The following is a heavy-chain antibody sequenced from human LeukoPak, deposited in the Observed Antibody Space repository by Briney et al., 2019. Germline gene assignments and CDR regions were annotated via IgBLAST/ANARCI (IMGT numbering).Heavy chain of an antibody. CDR3: ARVWRCCSGTSCYALDY. V-gene: IGHV3-74*01. CDR2: INTDGSTT. J-gene: IGHJ4*02. Sequence: GGSLRLSCAASGFTFSGYWMHWVRQAPGKGLVWVSHINTDGSTTTYADSVKGRFTISRDNAKNTLYLQMNSLRAGDTAVYYCARVWRCCSGTSCYALDYWGQGTLVTVSS. CDR1: GFTFSGYW. D-gene: IGHD2-2*01.